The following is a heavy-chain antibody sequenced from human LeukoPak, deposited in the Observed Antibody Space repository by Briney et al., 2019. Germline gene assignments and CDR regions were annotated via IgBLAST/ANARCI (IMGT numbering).Heavy chain of an antibody. J-gene: IGHJ4*02. D-gene: IGHD4-23*01. Sequence: GESLKISCKGSGYSFSSYWIGWVRQMPGKGLEWMGIIYPGDSDTRDSPSFQGQVTISADKSVSTAYLQWSNLKASDTAMYYCARQPRGTVVFDYWGQGTLVTVSS. CDR2: IYPGDSDT. V-gene: IGHV5-51*01. CDR3: ARQPRGTVVFDY. CDR1: GYSFSSYW.